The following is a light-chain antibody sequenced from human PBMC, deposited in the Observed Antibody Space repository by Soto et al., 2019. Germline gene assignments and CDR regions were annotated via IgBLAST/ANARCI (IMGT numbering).Light chain of an antibody. J-gene: IGKJ4*01. CDR1: QSVSSY. CDR3: KQYNNCSPFT. V-gene: IGKV3-15*01. CDR2: GAS. Sequence: DIVMTQSPATLSVSPGDRATLSCRASQSVSSYLAWYQQKPGQAPRLLIYGASTRSTGIPARFSGSGSGTDLLLTIISLQYEDFVVYYCKQYNNCSPFTFGGGTKVEIK.